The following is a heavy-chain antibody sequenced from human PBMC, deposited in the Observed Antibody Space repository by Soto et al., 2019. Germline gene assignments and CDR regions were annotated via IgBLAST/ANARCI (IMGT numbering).Heavy chain of an antibody. CDR3: ARGAVMPDS. Sequence: EVQLLESGGGLEQPGGSLRLSCAASGFTFDSCAMTWVRQAPGKGLEWVSAISASGGSTFYADSVKGRFTISRDSSKKTLYLQMNSLRVEDTAVYYCARGAVMPDSWGQGTVVTVSS. V-gene: IGHV3-23*01. J-gene: IGHJ4*02. CDR1: GFTFDSCA. D-gene: IGHD4-4*01. CDR2: ISASGGST.